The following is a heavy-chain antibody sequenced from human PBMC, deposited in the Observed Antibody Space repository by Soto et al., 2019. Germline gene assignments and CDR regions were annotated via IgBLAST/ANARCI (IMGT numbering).Heavy chain of an antibody. CDR2: IYPGDSDT. CDR1: GYSFTSYW. V-gene: IGHV5-51*01. D-gene: IGHD3-3*01. J-gene: IGHJ6*02. Sequence: GESLKISCKGSGYSFTSYWIGWVRQMPGKGLEWMGIIYPGDSDTRYSPSFQGQVTISADKSTSTAYMDLRSLRSDDTAVYYCARDQGITTFGVYSMYYYGMDVWGQGTTVTVSS. CDR3: ARDQGITTFGVYSMYYYGMDV.